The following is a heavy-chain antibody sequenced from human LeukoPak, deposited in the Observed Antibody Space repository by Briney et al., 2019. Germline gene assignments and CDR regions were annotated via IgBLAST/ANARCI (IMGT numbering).Heavy chain of an antibody. D-gene: IGHD6-13*01. V-gene: IGHV4-61*10. J-gene: IGHJ5*02. CDR2: IYHSGST. CDR1: GASISSGSYY. CDR3: ASIDSSSWYFWFDP. Sequence: KTSETLSLTCTVSGASISSGSYYWNWIRQPAGKGLEWIGRIYHSGSTNYNPSLKSRVTISVDTSKNQFSLKLSSVTAADTAVYYCASIDSSSWYFWFDPWGQGTLVTVSS.